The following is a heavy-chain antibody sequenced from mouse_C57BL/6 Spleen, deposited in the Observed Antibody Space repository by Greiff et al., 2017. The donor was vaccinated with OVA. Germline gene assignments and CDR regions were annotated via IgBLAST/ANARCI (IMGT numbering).Heavy chain of an antibody. CDR3: TTHYYYGSSSYYYAMDY. Sequence: EVQLVESGAELVRPGASVKLSCTASGFNIKDDYMHWVKQRPEQGLEWIGWIDPENGDTEYASKFQGKATITADTSSNTAYLQLSSLTSEDTAVYYCTTHYYYGSSSYYYAMDYWGQGTSVTVSS. J-gene: IGHJ4*01. V-gene: IGHV14-4*01. CDR2: IDPENGDT. D-gene: IGHD1-1*01. CDR1: GFNIKDDY.